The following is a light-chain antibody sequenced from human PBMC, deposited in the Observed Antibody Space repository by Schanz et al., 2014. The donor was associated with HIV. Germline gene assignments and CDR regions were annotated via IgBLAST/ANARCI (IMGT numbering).Light chain of an antibody. CDR3: AAWDDSLNGWV. CDR1: SSNIGINT. V-gene: IGLV1-44*01. J-gene: IGLJ3*02. CDR2: ANM. Sequence: QSVLTQPASVSGTPGQRVTILCSGSSSNIGINTVNWYQHLPGTAPKLLMYANMERPSGVPDRFSGSGSGTSASLAISWLQSEDEADYYCAAWDDSLNGWVFGGGTKLTVL.